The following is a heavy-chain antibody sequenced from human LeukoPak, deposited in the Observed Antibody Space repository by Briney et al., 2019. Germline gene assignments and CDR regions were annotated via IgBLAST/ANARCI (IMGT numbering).Heavy chain of an antibody. V-gene: IGHV4-4*07. CDR3: AKNSYSGSYYYNWFDS. D-gene: IGHD1-26*01. CDR2: IYTSGST. CDR1: GGSISRYF. Sequence: SETLSLTCTVSGGSISRYFWSWIRQPAGKGLEWIGRIYTSGSTKYNPSLKSRVTMSVDTSKSQFSLNLSSVTAADTAVYYCAKNSYSGSYYYNWFDSWGQGTLVTVSS. J-gene: IGHJ5*01.